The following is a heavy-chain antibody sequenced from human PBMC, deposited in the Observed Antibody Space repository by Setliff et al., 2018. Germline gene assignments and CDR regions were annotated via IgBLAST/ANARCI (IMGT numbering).Heavy chain of an antibody. J-gene: IGHJ4*02. D-gene: IGHD3-22*01. CDR3: ATLAFKYYYDSSGYYPHDF. Sequence: ASVKVSCKVSGYTLTELSMHWVRQAPGKGLEWMGGFDPEDGKTIYAQKFQGRVTMTKDTSTDTAYMELSSLRSEDTAVYYCATLAFKYYYDSSGYYPHDFWGQGTLVTVSS. CDR2: FDPEDGKT. CDR1: GYTLTELS. V-gene: IGHV1-24*01.